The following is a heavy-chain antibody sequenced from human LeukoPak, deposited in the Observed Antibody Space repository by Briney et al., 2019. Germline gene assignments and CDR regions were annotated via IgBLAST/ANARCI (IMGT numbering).Heavy chain of an antibody. J-gene: IGHJ3*02. D-gene: IGHD1-20*01. CDR2: IIPIFGTA. CDR3: ARGRDYNWNGAFDI. V-gene: IGHV1-69*06. CDR1: GGTFSSYA. Sequence: GASVKVSCKASGGTFSSYAISWVRQAPGQGLEWMGGIIPIFGTANYAQKFQGRVTITADKSTSTAYMELSSLRSEDTAVYYCARGRDYNWNGAFDIWGQGTMVTVSS.